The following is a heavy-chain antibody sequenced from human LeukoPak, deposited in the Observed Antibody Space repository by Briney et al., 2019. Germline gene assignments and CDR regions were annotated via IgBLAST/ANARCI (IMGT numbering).Heavy chain of an antibody. V-gene: IGHV4-59*01. D-gene: IGHD3-3*01. Sequence: PSETLSLTCTVSGGSISSYYWSWIRQPPGKGLEWIGYIYYSGSTNYNPSLKSRVTISVDTSKNQFSLKLSSVTAADTAVYYCATSNYDLGYFDYWGQGTLVTVSS. CDR1: GGSISSYY. CDR2: IYYSGST. CDR3: ATSNYDLGYFDY. J-gene: IGHJ4*02.